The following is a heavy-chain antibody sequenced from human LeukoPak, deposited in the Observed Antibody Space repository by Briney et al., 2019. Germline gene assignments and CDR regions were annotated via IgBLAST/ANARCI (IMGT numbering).Heavy chain of an antibody. CDR1: DYTFTSYG. CDR3: ARDWYGSGSSHAFDI. Sequence: ASVKVSCKASDYTFTSYGISWVRQAPGQGLEWMGWISVYNGDTNYPQKYQGRVTMTTDTSTSTTYMELRSLRSGDTAVYYCARDWYGSGSSHAFDIWGQGTMVTVS. J-gene: IGHJ3*02. CDR2: ISVYNGDT. D-gene: IGHD3-10*01. V-gene: IGHV1-18*01.